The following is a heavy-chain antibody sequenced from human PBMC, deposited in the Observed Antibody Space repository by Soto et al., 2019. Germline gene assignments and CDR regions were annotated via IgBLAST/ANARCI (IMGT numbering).Heavy chain of an antibody. CDR1: GGSFSGYY. V-gene: IGHV4-34*01. CDR3: ARGGGIVAIGV. Sequence: QVQLQQWGAGLLKPSETLSLTCAVYGGSFSGYYWSWIRQPPGKGLEWIGEINHSGSTNYNPSLKSRVTISVDTSKKQFSLKLSSVAAADTAVYYCARGGGIVAIGVWGQGTTVTVSS. J-gene: IGHJ6*02. CDR2: INHSGST. D-gene: IGHD5-12*01.